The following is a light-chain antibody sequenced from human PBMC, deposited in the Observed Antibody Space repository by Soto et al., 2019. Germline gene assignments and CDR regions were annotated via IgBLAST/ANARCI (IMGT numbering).Light chain of an antibody. J-gene: IGKJ1*01. Sequence: EIVMTQSPATLSVSPGERATLSFRASQSVSSNLAWYQQKPGQAPRLLIYGASTRATDIPARFSGSGSGTEFTLTISSLQSEDFAVYYCQQYKTWPSFGQGTKVDI. V-gene: IGKV3-15*01. CDR3: QQYKTWPS. CDR1: QSVSSN. CDR2: GAS.